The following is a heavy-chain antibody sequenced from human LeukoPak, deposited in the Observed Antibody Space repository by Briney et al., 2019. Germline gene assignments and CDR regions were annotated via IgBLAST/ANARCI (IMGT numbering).Heavy chain of an antibody. CDR2: ISGDSGST. CDR3: AKVLNANYYYYYMDV. Sequence: GGSLRLSCAASGFTFDDYAMHWVRQAPGKGLEWVSLISGDSGSTYYADSVKGRFTISRDNSKNSLYLQMNSLRTEDTALYYCAKVLNANYYYYYMDVWGKGTTVTVSS. CDR1: GFTFDDYA. D-gene: IGHD3-3*02. J-gene: IGHJ6*03. V-gene: IGHV3-43*02.